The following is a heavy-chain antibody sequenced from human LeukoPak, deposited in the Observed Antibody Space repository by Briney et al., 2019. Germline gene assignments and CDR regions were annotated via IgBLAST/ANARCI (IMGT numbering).Heavy chain of an antibody. CDR2: IYTSGST. CDR1: GGSISSYY. J-gene: IGHJ5*02. V-gene: IGHV4-4*07. Sequence: SQTLSLTCTVSGGSISSYYWSWIRQPAGKGLEWIGRIYTSGSTNYNPSLKSRVTISVDTSKNQFSLKLSSVTAADTAVYYCARVFNRVIAARHKNWFDPWGQGTLVTVSS. D-gene: IGHD6-6*01. CDR3: ARVFNRVIAARHKNWFDP.